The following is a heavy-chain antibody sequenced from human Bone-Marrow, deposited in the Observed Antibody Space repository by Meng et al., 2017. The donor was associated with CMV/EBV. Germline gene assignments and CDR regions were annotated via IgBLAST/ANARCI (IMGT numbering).Heavy chain of an antibody. CDR3: ARAVQHCSSTSCYPRFDY. J-gene: IGHJ4*02. CDR2: ISSSSSYI. CDR1: GFTFSDYY. D-gene: IGHD2-2*01. Sequence: GGSLRLSCAASGFTFSDYYMSWIRQAPGKGVQWVSYISSSSSYIYYADSVKGRFTISRDNAKNSLYLQMNSLRAEDTAVYYCARAVQHCSSTSCYPRFDYWGQGTLVTVSS. V-gene: IGHV3-11*06.